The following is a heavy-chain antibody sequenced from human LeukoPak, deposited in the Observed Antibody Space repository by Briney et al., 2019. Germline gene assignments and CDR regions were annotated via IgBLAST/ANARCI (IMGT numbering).Heavy chain of an antibody. J-gene: IGHJ2*01. D-gene: IGHD5-18*01. CDR3: AKDSPGYSYGYGRFDL. Sequence: GRSLRLSCAASGFTFDDYAMHWVRQAPGKGLEWVSGISWNSGSIGYADSVKGRFTISRDNAKNSLYLQMNSLRAEDTALYYCAKDSPGYSYGYGRFDLWGRGTLVTVSS. V-gene: IGHV3-9*01. CDR1: GFTFDDYA. CDR2: ISWNSGSI.